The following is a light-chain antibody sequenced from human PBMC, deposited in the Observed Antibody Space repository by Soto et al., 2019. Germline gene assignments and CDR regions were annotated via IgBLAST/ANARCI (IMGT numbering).Light chain of an antibody. CDR3: QQYNSYPLT. CDR2: DAS. Sequence: DIQMTQSPSTLSASVGDRVTITCRASQSISAWLAWYQQKPGEAPTLLIYDASSLESGVPSRFSGSGSGTDFTLTISSLQPEDFATYYCQQYNSYPLTFGGGTKVDIK. CDR1: QSISAW. V-gene: IGKV1-5*01. J-gene: IGKJ4*01.